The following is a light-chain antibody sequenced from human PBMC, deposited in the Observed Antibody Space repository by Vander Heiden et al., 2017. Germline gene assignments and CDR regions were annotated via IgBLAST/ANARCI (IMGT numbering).Light chain of an antibody. CDR2: YNQ. Sequence: QSVLTQPPSASGTPGQRVTISCSGSSSNIGSNTVNWYQQLPGTAPKLLFFYNQQRPSGVPERFSASKSGTSASLAISGLQSEDEADYYCAGWDDSLNGPVFGGGTKLTVL. J-gene: IGLJ2*01. CDR1: SSNIGSNT. CDR3: AGWDDSLNGPV. V-gene: IGLV1-44*01.